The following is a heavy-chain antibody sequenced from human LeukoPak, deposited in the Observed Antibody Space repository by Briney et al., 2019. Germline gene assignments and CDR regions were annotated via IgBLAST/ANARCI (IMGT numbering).Heavy chain of an antibody. CDR3: ARSPPPYSSSWPYFDY. D-gene: IGHD6-13*01. V-gene: IGHV1-3*01. Sequence: AASVKVSCKASGYTFTSYAMHWVRQAPGQRLEWMGWINAGNGNTKYSQKFQGRVTITRDTSASTAYMELRSLRSDDTAVYYCARSPPPYSSSWPYFDYWSQGTLVTVSS. J-gene: IGHJ4*02. CDR2: INAGNGNT. CDR1: GYTFTSYA.